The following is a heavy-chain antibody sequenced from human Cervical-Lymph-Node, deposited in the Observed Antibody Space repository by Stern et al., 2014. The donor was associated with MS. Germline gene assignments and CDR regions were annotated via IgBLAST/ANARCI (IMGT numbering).Heavy chain of an antibody. CDR1: GGTFNTNV. CDR3: ARAAYSTSSYNY. J-gene: IGHJ4*02. CDR2: IIPIFGTG. V-gene: IGHV1-69*01. Sequence: QVQLVQSGAEVKKPGSSVKVSCKASGGTFNTNVISWVRQAPGQGLAWLGGIIPIFGTGLYARTFQGSVTITANDSTRAVYMELSSLRSEDTAVYYCARAAYSTSSYNYWGQGTLVIVSS. D-gene: IGHD6-6*01.